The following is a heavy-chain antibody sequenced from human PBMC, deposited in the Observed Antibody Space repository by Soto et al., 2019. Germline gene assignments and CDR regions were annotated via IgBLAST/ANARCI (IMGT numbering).Heavy chain of an antibody. D-gene: IGHD3-3*01. CDR2: ISSSSSYI. CDR3: ARNAIGTITIFGVVINPYYFDY. CDR1: GFTFSSYS. V-gene: IGHV3-21*01. Sequence: EVQLVESGGGLVKPGGSLRLSCAASGFTFSSYSMNWVRQAPGKGLEWVSSISSSSSYIYYADSVKGRFTISRDNAKNSLYLQMNSLRADDTAVYYCARNAIGTITIFGVVINPYYFDYWGQGTLVTVSS. J-gene: IGHJ4*02.